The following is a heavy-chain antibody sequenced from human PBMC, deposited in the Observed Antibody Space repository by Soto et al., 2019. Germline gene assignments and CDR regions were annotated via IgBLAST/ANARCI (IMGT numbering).Heavy chain of an antibody. CDR3: ARTYCSSARCYSDY. Sequence: QVQLVQSGAEVKKPGASVKVSCKTSGYTFTSHGISWVRQAPGQGLEWMGWISAYNGNTNYAQKLQGRVTMTTDTPTSTAYMEPRSLRSDDTAVYYCARTYCSSARCYSDYWGQGTLVTVFS. J-gene: IGHJ4*02. V-gene: IGHV1-18*04. D-gene: IGHD2-2*01. CDR2: ISAYNGNT. CDR1: GYTFTSHG.